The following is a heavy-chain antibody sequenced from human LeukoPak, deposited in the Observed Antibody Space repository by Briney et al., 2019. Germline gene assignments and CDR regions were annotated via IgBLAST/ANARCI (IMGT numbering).Heavy chain of an antibody. V-gene: IGHV3-7*01. J-gene: IGHJ4*02. CDR2: INQDGSEK. D-gene: IGHD2-15*01. Sequence: WGSLRLSCAAPAFTFSGYWMTWVRQAPGKGPEWVANINQDGSEKHYVDSVKGRFTISRDNAKNSLFLQMNSLRVEDTAVFYCARDGFVGAADYWGQGTLVTVSS. CDR3: ARDGFVGAADY. CDR1: AFTFSGYW.